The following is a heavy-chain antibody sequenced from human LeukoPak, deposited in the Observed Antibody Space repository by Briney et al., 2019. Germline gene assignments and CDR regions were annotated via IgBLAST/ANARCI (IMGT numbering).Heavy chain of an antibody. CDR3: ARPGTNFGTNWFDP. V-gene: IGHV1-8*01. CDR2: MNPKSGNT. J-gene: IGHJ5*02. Sequence: ASVKVSCKASGDTFTSYDINWVRQATGQGLEWMGWMNPKSGNTGYAQKFQGRVTMTRNTSTSTAYMELSSLRSEDTAVYYCARPGTNFGTNWFDPWGQGTLVTVSS. D-gene: IGHD3-3*01. CDR1: GDTFTSYD.